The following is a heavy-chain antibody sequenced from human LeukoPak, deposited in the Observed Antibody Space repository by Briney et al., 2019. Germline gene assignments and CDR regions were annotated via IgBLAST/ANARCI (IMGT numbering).Heavy chain of an antibody. CDR2: AYYAGST. CDR3: VRQGFCSGGACRGRLDY. D-gene: IGHD2-15*01. CDR1: GGSVSSSAFY. Sequence: SETLSLTCHVSGGSVSSSAFYWGWIRQSPGKGLEWIGSAYYAGSTSYNPSLKSRVTVVVDMAENQVSLTLTSVTAADSAVYYCVRQGFCSGGACRGRLDYWGNGTRVIVSS. J-gene: IGHJ4*01. V-gene: IGHV4-39*01.